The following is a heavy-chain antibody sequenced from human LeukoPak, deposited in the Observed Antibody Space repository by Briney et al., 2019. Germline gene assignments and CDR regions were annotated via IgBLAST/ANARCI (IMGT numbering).Heavy chain of an antibody. CDR2: IYHSGYT. V-gene: IGHV4-59*13. D-gene: IGHD4-23*01. J-gene: IGHJ3*02. Sequence: PSETLSLTCTVSGGSIRSYYWSCIRQPPGKGLEWIGYIYHSGYTRYNPSLKSRVTISVDTSKNQFSLRLSSVTAADTAVYYCAGGYAGASDAFDIWGQGTMVTVSS. CDR3: AGGYAGASDAFDI. CDR1: GGSIRSYY.